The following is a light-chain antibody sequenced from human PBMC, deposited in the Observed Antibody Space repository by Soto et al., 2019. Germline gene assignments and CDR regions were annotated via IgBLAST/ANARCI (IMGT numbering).Light chain of an antibody. CDR3: QQYNTYSTT. J-gene: IGKJ1*01. CDR1: QSITNW. CDR2: KTS. V-gene: IGKV1-5*03. Sequence: DIQMTQSPSTLSASVGDRVNITCRASQSITNWLAWYQQKPGKAPKLLIYKTSTLESGVPSRFSGSGSGTEFTLTISSLQPDDFVTYYCQQYNTYSTTFGPGTKVEIK.